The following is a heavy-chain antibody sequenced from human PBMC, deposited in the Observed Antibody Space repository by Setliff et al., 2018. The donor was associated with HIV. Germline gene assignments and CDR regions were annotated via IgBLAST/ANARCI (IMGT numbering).Heavy chain of an antibody. D-gene: IGHD5-12*01. Sequence: GGSLRLSCAVSGFTFSSYAMSWVRQAPGKGLEWVSAISGGGVSTYYADSVKGRFTISRDNSKNTLYLQMNSLRAEDTALYYCAKDSSRIVSTINGGYFDYWGQGTLVTVSS. J-gene: IGHJ4*02. CDR3: AKDSSRIVSTINGGYFDY. V-gene: IGHV3-23*01. CDR1: GFTFSSYA. CDR2: ISGGGVST.